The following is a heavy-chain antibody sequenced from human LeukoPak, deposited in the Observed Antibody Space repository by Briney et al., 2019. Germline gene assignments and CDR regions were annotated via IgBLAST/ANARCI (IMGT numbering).Heavy chain of an antibody. V-gene: IGHV3-33*06. CDR2: IWNDGSDK. CDR1: GFTFSTYG. Sequence: GGSLRLSCAASGFTFSTYGMHWVRQAPGKRLEWVAIIWNDGSDKYYLDSVKGRFTISRDNSKNTLYLQMNSLRAEDTAVYYCAKFGLAGSGRYHDAFDIWGQGTMVTVSS. J-gene: IGHJ3*02. D-gene: IGHD3-10*01. CDR3: AKFGLAGSGRYHDAFDI.